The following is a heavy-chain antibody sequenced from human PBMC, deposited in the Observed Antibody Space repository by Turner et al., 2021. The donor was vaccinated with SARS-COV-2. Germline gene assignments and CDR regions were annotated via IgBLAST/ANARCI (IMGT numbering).Heavy chain of an antibody. CDR1: GFTFSSYG. CDR3: ARDYYDFWSGYNSYYYAMDV. J-gene: IGHJ6*02. V-gene: IGHV3-21*01. CDR2: ISSSSSYI. Sequence: EVQLVESGGGLVKPGGSLRLSCAASGFTFSSYGMNWVRQAPGKGLEWVSSISSSSSYIVYAESLKGRFTISRDNAKNSLYLQMNSLRAEDTAVYYCARDYYDFWSGYNSYYYAMDVWGQGTTVTVSS. D-gene: IGHD3-3*01.